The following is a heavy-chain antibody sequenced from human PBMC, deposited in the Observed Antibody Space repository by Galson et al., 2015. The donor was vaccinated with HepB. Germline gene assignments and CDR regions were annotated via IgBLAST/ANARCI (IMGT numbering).Heavy chain of an antibody. CDR1: GFTVSSNY. J-gene: IGHJ4*02. CDR3: ARGPRLYYYDSSGPGDY. Sequence: SLRLSCAASGFTVSSNYMSRVRQAPGKGLEWVSVIYSGGSTYYADSVKGRFTISRDNSKNTLYLQMNSLRAEDTAVYYCARGPRLYYYDSSGPGDYWGQGTLVTVSS. CDR2: IYSGGST. V-gene: IGHV3-66*01. D-gene: IGHD3-22*01.